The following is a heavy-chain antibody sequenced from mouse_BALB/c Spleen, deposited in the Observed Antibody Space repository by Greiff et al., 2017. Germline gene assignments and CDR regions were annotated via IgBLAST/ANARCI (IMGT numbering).Heavy chain of an antibody. Sequence: EVQLQQSGAELVKPGASVKLSCTASGFNIKDTYMHWVKQRPEQGLEWIGRIDPANGNTTYDPKFQGKATITADTSSNTAYLQLSSLTSEDTAVYYCALHYYGYYFDYWGQGTTLTVSS. J-gene: IGHJ2*01. D-gene: IGHD1-2*01. CDR2: IDPANGNT. CDR1: GFNIKDTY. CDR3: ALHYYGYYFDY. V-gene: IGHV14-3*02.